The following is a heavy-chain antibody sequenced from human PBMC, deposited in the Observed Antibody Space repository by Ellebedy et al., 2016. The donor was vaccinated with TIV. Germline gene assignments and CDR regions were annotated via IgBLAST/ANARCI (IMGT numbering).Heavy chain of an antibody. CDR2: INNYGSIT. CDR1: GFTFSNYW. D-gene: IGHD3-16*01. V-gene: IGHV3-74*01. Sequence: GESLKISCAASGFTFSNYWMHWVRQAPGKGLVWVSRINNYGSITSYADSVKGRFTISRDNAKNTLYLQMNSLRADDTAVYFCARLGIREGVDPWGQGILVTVSS. CDR3: ARLGIREGVDP. J-gene: IGHJ5*02.